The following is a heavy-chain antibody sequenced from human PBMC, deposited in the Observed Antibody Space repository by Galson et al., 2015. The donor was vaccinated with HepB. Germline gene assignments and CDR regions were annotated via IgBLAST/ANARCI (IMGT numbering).Heavy chain of an antibody. CDR2: INTDGSKT. D-gene: IGHD6-13*01. CDR1: GFTFGSYW. CDR3: ARAPSSTWGGRAFDY. J-gene: IGHJ3*01. Sequence: SLRLSCAASGFTFGSYWMHWVRHVPGKGLVCVARINTDGSKTTYADAVKGRFTISRDNAKNMVYLQMSSLRPEDVGVYYCARAPSSTWGGRAFDYWGQGTVVSVSS. V-gene: IGHV3-74*03.